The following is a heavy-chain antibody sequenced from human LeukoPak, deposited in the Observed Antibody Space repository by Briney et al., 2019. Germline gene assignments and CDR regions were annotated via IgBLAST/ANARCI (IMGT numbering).Heavy chain of an antibody. D-gene: IGHD1-26*01. CDR1: GGSISSGDYY. J-gene: IGHJ4*02. CDR2: IYYSGST. V-gene: IGHV4-30-4*08. CDR3: AREKVGATDY. Sequence: SETLSLTCTVSGGSISSGDYYWSWIRQPPGKGLEWIGYIYYSGSTYYNPSLKSRVTISVDASKNQFSLKLSSVTAADTAVYYCAREKVGATDYWGQGTLVTVSS.